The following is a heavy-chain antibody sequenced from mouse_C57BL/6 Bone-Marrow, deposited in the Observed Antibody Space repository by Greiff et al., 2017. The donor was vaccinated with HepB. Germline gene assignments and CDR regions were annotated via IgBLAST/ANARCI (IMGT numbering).Heavy chain of an antibody. D-gene: IGHD2-5*01. CDR2: IDPSDSYT. Sequence: QVQLQQPGAELVMPGASVKLSCKASGYTFTSYWMHWVKQRPGQGLEWIGEIDPSDSYTNYNQKFKGKSTLTVDKSSSTAYMQLSSLTSEDSAVYYCARSAYYSNYLWYFDVWGTGTTVTVSS. CDR1: GYTFTSYW. J-gene: IGHJ1*03. V-gene: IGHV1-69*01. CDR3: ARSAYYSNYLWYFDV.